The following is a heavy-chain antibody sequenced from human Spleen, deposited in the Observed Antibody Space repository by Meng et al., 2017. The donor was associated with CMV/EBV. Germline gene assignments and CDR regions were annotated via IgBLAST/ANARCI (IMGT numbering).Heavy chain of an antibody. Sequence: ASVKVSCKASGYTFSNYPITWVRQAPGQGLEWMGWISTYNDNRDYAQKLQGRVTLTIDTSTDTAYMELRSLRSDDTAVYYCARYLRSLDYFDFWGQGTLVTVSS. CDR2: ISTYNDNR. CDR1: GYTFSNYP. V-gene: IGHV1-18*01. J-gene: IGHJ4*02. D-gene: IGHD3-3*01. CDR3: ARYLRSLDYFDF.